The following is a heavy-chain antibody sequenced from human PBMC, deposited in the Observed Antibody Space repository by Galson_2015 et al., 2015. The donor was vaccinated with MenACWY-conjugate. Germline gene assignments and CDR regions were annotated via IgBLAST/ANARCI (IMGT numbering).Heavy chain of an antibody. CDR1: GFTFSDYA. Sequence: SLRLSCAASGFTFSDYAMSWVRQAPGKGLEWVSAISASGGGTYYADSVKGRFTIFRDNSKNSLYLQMNSLRDDDTAVYYCAREDFYRCDYWGQGTLVTVSS. D-gene: IGHD2/OR15-2a*01. V-gene: IGHV3-23*01. CDR2: ISASGGGT. CDR3: AREDFYRCDY. J-gene: IGHJ4*02.